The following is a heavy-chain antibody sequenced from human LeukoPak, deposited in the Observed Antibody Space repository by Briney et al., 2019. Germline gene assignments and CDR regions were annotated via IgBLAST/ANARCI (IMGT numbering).Heavy chain of an antibody. J-gene: IGHJ4*02. Sequence: SETLSLTCTVSGGSISSSSYYWGWIRQPPGKGLEWIGSIYYSGSTYYNPSLKSRVTISVDTSKNQFSLKLSSVTAADTAVYYCARGPGYSNYASGWYFHWGQGTLVTVSS. CDR2: IYYSGST. CDR1: GGSISSSSYY. V-gene: IGHV4-39*01. D-gene: IGHD6-19*01. CDR3: ARGPGYSNYASGWYFH.